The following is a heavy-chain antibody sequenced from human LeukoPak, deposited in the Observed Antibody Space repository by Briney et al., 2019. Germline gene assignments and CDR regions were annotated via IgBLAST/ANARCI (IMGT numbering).Heavy chain of an antibody. CDR2: ISGNGGST. D-gene: IGHD3-10*01. Sequence: GGSLRLSCAASGFTFSSYAMNWVRQAPGKGPEWVSGISGNGGSTYYADSVKGRFTISRDNSKDTLYLQMNSLRAEDTAVYYCAKRSRRLTIVRGVPREDVWGQGTTVTVSS. J-gene: IGHJ6*02. CDR1: GFTFSSYA. V-gene: IGHV3-23*01. CDR3: AKRSRRLTIVRGVPREDV.